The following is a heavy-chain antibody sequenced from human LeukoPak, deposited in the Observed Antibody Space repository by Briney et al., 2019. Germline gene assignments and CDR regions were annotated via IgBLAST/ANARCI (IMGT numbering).Heavy chain of an antibody. CDR3: ARSVAASRDY. CDR2: INWNSGST. V-gene: IGHV3-20*04. J-gene: IGHJ4*02. CDR1: GFTFEDYG. Sequence: GGSLRLSCAASGFTFEDYGMSGVRQPPARGLVWFSGINWNSGSTGYAPSVKGRFTISKDNAKNSLYLQMNNLTAEDTALYYCARSVAASRDYWGQGTLVTVSS. D-gene: IGHD2-15*01.